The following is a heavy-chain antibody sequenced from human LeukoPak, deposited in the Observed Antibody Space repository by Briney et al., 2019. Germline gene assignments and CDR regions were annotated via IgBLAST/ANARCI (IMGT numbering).Heavy chain of an antibody. D-gene: IGHD6-19*01. V-gene: IGHV4-39*07. J-gene: IGHJ6*02. CDR2: IYYSGST. CDR1: GGSISSSSYY. Sequence: SETLSLTCTVSGGSISSSSYYWGWIRQPPGKGLEWIGSIYYSGSTYYNPSLKSRVTISVDTSKNQFSLKLSSVTAADTAAYYCARGGVAVAGKNYYYYGMDVWGQGTTVTVSS. CDR3: ARGGVAVAGKNYYYYGMDV.